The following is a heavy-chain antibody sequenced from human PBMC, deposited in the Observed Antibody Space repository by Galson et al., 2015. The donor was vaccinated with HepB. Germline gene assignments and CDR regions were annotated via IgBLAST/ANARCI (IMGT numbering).Heavy chain of an antibody. D-gene: IGHD4-23*01. CDR3: ARVPLDYSGDPDY. J-gene: IGHJ4*02. CDR2: IYYSGVT. Sequence: ETLSLTCTVSGGSISSRSYYWGWIRQPPGKGLEWIGTIYYSGVTYYKLSLKSRVTISVDTSKNQFYLKLSSVTAADTAVYYCARVPLDYSGDPDYWGQGTLVTVSS. V-gene: IGHV4-39*07. CDR1: GGSISSRSYY.